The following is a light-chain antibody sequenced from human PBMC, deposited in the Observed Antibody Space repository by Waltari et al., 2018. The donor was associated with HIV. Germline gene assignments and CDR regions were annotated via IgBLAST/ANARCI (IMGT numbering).Light chain of an antibody. J-gene: IGLJ2*01. CDR3: QSYDSSLV. CDR1: SSNIGAGSD. Sequence: QSVLTQPPSVSGAPGQRLTIPCTGSSSNIGAGSDVHWYQQIAGAAPKLLIYGDNNRPSGVPDRCSGSKSGTSASLAITGLQAEDAADYYCQSYDSSLVFGGGTKLTV. V-gene: IGLV1-40*01. CDR2: GDN.